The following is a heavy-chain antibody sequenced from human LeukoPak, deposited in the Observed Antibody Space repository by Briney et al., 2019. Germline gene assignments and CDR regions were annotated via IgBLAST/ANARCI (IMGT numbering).Heavy chain of an antibody. CDR2: ISSSSSNI. J-gene: IGHJ4*02. CDR1: GFTFSSYS. V-gene: IGHV3-48*01. Sequence: GGSLRLSCAASGFTFSSYSMNWVRQAPGKGLEWVSYISSSSSNIYYADSVKGRFTISRDNAKNSLYLQMNSLRAEDTAVYYCARVSQQLSLGWGQGTLVTVSS. CDR3: ARVSQQLSLG. D-gene: IGHD6-13*01.